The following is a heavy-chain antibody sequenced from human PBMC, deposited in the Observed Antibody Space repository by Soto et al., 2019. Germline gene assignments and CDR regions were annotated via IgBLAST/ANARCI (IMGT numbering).Heavy chain of an antibody. CDR3: ARQPPGSGGDY. Sequence: QLQLQESGPGLVKPSETLSLTCSVSGGSISSSSYDWGWISQPPGKGLEWIGNIYYSGSTYYNPSLKSRVTLSVDTSKNQFSLKLSSVTAADTAVYYCARQPPGSGGDYWGQGTLVTVSS. J-gene: IGHJ4*02. CDR1: GGSISSSSYD. V-gene: IGHV4-39*01. D-gene: IGHD2-15*01. CDR2: IYYSGST.